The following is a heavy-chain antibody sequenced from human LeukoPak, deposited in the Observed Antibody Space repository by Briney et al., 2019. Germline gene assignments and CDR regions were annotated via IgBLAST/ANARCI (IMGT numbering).Heavy chain of an antibody. CDR2: ISGSGDTI. D-gene: IGHD6-13*01. CDR1: RFTFSNYA. CDR3: AKEGYGSSWNADFDY. J-gene: IGHJ4*02. V-gene: IGHV3-23*01. Sequence: GGSLRLSCAASRFTFSNYAMSWVRQAPGKGREWVSAISGSGDTISYADSVKGRFTISRDNSKNTLYLRMNSLRAEDTAVYYCAKEGYGSSWNADFDYWGQGTLLIVSS.